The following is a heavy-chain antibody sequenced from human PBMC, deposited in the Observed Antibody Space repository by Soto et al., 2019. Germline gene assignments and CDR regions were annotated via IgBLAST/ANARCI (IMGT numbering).Heavy chain of an antibody. CDR3: AKEGHNWNYGRYAFDI. Sequence: EVQLLESGGGLVQPGGSLRLSCAASGFTFSSYAMSWVRQAPGKGLEWVSAISGSGGSTYYADSVKGRFTISRDNSKNTLYRQMNSLRAEDTAVYYCAKEGHNWNYGRYAFDIWGQGTMVTVSS. CDR2: ISGSGGST. D-gene: IGHD1-7*01. J-gene: IGHJ3*02. CDR1: GFTFSSYA. V-gene: IGHV3-23*01.